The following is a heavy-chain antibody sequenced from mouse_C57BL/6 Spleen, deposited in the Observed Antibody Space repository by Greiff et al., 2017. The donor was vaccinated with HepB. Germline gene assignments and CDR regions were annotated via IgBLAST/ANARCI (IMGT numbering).Heavy chain of an antibody. Sequence: QVQLQQPGAELVMPGASVKLSCKASGYTFTSYWMHWVKQRPGQGLEWIGEIDPSDSYTNYNQKFKGKSTLTVDKSSSTAYMQLSSLTSEDSAVYYCARKEWVPYWYFDVWGTGTTVTVSS. D-gene: IGHD2-14*01. J-gene: IGHJ1*03. V-gene: IGHV1-69*01. CDR3: ARKEWVPYWYFDV. CDR1: GYTFTSYW. CDR2: IDPSDSYT.